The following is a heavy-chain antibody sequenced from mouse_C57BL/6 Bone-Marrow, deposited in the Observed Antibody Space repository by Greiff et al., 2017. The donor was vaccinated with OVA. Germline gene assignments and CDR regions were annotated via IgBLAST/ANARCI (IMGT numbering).Heavy chain of an antibody. CDR1: GYTFTSYW. D-gene: IGHD1-1*01. CDR3: ATVVARYWYFDV. V-gene: IGHV1-69*01. Sequence: VQLQQSGAELVMPGASVKLSCKASGYTFTSYWMHWVKQRPGQGLEWIGEIDPSDSYTNYNQKFKGKSTLTVDKSSSTAYMQLSSLTSEDSAVYYCATVVARYWYFDVWGTGTTVTVSS. CDR2: IDPSDSYT. J-gene: IGHJ1*03.